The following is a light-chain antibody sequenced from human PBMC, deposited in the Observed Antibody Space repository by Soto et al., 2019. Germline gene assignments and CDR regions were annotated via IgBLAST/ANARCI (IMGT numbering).Light chain of an antibody. Sequence: QSALTQPASVYRSPGQSITISCTGISSDDATYNYVSWYQQHPGNAPKHMMYQVTNRPSGVSNRFSGSKSGNTASLTISGLQAEDEADYYCSSHTSNILAFGGGTKLTVL. CDR1: SSDDATYNY. J-gene: IGLJ2*01. CDR2: QVT. V-gene: IGLV2-14*01. CDR3: SSHTSNILA.